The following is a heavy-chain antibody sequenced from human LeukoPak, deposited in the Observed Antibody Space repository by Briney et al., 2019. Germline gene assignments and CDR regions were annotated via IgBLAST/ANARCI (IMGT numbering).Heavy chain of an antibody. J-gene: IGHJ4*02. D-gene: IGHD2-2*01. CDR3: ARDLRLYCSSTSCSN. Sequence: SQTLSLTCTVSGGSISSGGYYWSWTRQPPGKGLEWIVYIYHSGSTYYNPSLKSRVTISVDRSKNQFSLKLSSVTAADTAVYYCARDLRLYCSSTSCSNWGQGTLVTVSS. CDR2: IYHSGST. V-gene: IGHV4-30-2*01. CDR1: GGSISSGGYY.